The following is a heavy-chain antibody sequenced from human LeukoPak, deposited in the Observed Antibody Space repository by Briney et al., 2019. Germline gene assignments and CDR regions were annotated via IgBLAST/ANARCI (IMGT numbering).Heavy chain of an antibody. CDR3: ARDPGAHYYDSSGSPGGY. CDR1: GFTFSSYS. J-gene: IGHJ4*02. CDR2: ISSSSSTI. Sequence: PGGSLRLSCAASGFTFSSYSMNWVRQAPGKGLEWVSYISSSSSTIYYADSVKGRFTISRDNAKNSLYLQMNSLRAEDTAVYYCARDPGAHYYDSSGSPGGYWGQGTLVTVSS. V-gene: IGHV3-48*01. D-gene: IGHD3-22*01.